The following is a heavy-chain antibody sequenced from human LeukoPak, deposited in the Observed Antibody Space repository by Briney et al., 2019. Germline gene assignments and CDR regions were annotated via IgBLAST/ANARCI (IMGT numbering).Heavy chain of an antibody. CDR1: GGSISTNGYF. J-gene: IGHJ4*02. CDR2: FYYGGSS. V-gene: IGHV4-39*01. Sequence: SETLSLTCTVSGGSISTNGYFWGWIRQPPGKGLEWIGSFYYGGSSYFNPPLRSRVTISVDTPRNQFSLKMRSVTAADTAVYFCAHGDPLRDGYTHGYIAWGQGTLAAVSS. CDR3: AHGDPLRDGYTHGYIA. D-gene: IGHD5-18*01.